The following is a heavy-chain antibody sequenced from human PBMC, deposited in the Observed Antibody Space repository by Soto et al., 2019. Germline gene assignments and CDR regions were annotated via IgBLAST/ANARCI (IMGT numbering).Heavy chain of an antibody. V-gene: IGHV3-30*03. J-gene: IGHJ6*02. Sequence: GGSLRLSCAASGFTFSSYGMNWVRQAPGKGLEWVAVVSYDEITKYYADSVKGRFTISRDNSKNTVYLQMNSLRPEDTAVYYCTAPRDEYGSGVSWFTYGMDIWGQGTTVTVSS. D-gene: IGHD3-10*01. CDR3: TAPRDEYGSGVSWFTYGMDI. CDR2: VSYDEITK. CDR1: GFTFSSYG.